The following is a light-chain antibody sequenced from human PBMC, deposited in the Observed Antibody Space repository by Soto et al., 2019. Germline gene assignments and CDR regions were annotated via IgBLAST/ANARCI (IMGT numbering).Light chain of an antibody. Sequence: QCVLTQPASVSGAPGQRVTISCTGSSSNIGAGYDVHWYQQLPGTAPKLLIYGNSNRPSGVPDRFSGSKSGTSASLAITGLQAEDEADYYCQSYDSSLSGSKFGGGTKLTVL. CDR3: QSYDSSLSGSK. CDR1: SSNIGAGYD. CDR2: GNS. J-gene: IGLJ2*01. V-gene: IGLV1-40*01.